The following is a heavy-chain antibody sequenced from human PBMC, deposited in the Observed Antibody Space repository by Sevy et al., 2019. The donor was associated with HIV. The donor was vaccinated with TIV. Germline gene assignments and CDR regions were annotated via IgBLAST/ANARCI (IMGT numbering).Heavy chain of an antibody. CDR1: GGSISSSSYY. V-gene: IGHV4-39*01. CDR2: IYYSGST. Sequence: SETLSLTCTVSGGSISSSSYYWGWIRQPPGKGLEWIGSIYYSGSTYYNPSLKSRVTISVDTSKNQFSLKLSSVTAADTAVYYRVGIYYDSSGYYFLSFDYWGQGTLVTVSS. D-gene: IGHD3-22*01. J-gene: IGHJ4*02. CDR3: VGIYYDSSGYYFLSFDY.